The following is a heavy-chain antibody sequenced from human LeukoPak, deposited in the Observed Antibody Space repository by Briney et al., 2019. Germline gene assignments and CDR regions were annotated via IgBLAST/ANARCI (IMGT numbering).Heavy chain of an antibody. CDR2: IYYSGST. V-gene: IGHV4-39*01. J-gene: IGHJ3*02. Sequence: PSQTLSLTCTVSGGSISSGSYYWGWIRQPPGKGLEWIGSIYYSGSTYYNPSLKSRVTISVDTSKNQFSLKLSSVTAADTAVYYCASPLGLWFGPSAFDIWGQGTMVTVSS. CDR1: GGSISSGSYY. CDR3: ASPLGLWFGPSAFDI. D-gene: IGHD3-10*01.